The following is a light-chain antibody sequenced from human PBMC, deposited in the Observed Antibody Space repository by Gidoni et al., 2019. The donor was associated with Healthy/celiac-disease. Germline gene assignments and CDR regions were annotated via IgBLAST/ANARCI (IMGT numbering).Light chain of an antibody. CDR3: QVWDSTSDPYV. Sequence: SYVVTQPPSVSVAPGQTATITCGGNNIGSKNVHWYQQKPGQAPVLVVYDDTNRPSGIPERFSGSNSGNTATLTISRVEAGDEADVYCQVWDSTSDPYVFGPGTKVTVL. V-gene: IGLV3-21*02. J-gene: IGLJ1*01. CDR1: NIGSKN. CDR2: DDT.